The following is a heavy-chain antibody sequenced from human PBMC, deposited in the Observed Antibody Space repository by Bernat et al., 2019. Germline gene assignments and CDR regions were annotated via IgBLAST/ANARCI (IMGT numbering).Heavy chain of an antibody. Sequence: QVQLVQSGAEVKKPGASVKVSCKASGYTFTNYGVNWVRQAPGQGLEWMGWIGVYNGNTNYAQRLQGRITMTTDTSTSTAYMELRSLRSDDTAVYYCMKDPPGSSWGQGTTVTVSS. D-gene: IGHD6-13*01. CDR3: MKDPPGSS. CDR2: IGVYNGNT. V-gene: IGHV1-18*01. CDR1: GYTFTNYG. J-gene: IGHJ6*02.